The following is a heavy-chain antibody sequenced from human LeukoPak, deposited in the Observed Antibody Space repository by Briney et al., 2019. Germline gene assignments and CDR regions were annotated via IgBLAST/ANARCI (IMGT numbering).Heavy chain of an antibody. Sequence: PGGSLRLSCAASGFTFSSYAMSWVRQAPGKGLEWVSSISGRGGSTYYADSVKGRFTISRDNSKNTLFLQMNSLRAEDTAVYYCATQRSGWRKLGFDYWGQGTLVTVSS. CDR1: GFTFSSYA. D-gene: IGHD6-19*01. J-gene: IGHJ4*02. CDR2: ISGRGGST. CDR3: ATQRSGWRKLGFDY. V-gene: IGHV3-23*01.